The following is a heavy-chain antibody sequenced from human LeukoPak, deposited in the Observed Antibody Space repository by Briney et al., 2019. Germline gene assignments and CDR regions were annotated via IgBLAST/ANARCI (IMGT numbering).Heavy chain of an antibody. CDR1: GDSFTSVTDY. CDR2: GDYSGGT. V-gene: IGHV4-39*07. CDR3: ASSREWELLLGD. J-gene: IGHJ4*02. Sequence: PSETLSLTCTVSGDSFTSVTDYWAWIRQPPGKGLEWIASGDYSGGTYYNPSLKSRVTISVDRSKNQFSLKLSSVTAADTAVYYCASSREWELLLGDWGRGTLVTVSS. D-gene: IGHD1-26*01.